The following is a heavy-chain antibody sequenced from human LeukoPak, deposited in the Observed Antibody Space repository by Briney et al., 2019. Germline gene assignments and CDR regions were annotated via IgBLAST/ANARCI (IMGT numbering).Heavy chain of an antibody. CDR3: ARTITMVRGVIVDP. CDR2: FIPVFGPA. D-gene: IGHD3-10*01. V-gene: IGHV1-69*05. J-gene: IGHJ5*02. CDR1: GGTFSNYA. Sequence: ASVKVSCKASGGTFSNYAVSWVRQAPGQGLEWMGGFIPVFGPANYAQKFQGRVTMTTDTSTSTAYMELRSLRSDDTAVYYCARTITMVRGVIVDPWGQGTLVTVSS.